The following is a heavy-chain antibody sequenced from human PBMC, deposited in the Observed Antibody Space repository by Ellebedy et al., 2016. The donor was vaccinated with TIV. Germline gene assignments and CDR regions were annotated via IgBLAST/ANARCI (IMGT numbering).Heavy chain of an antibody. Sequence: GESLKISCAASGFSFSSYGMHWVRQTPGKGLEWMAFIWYDGSNADYADSAKGRFTISRDNSENTLYLQMNSLRVEDTAIYFCARGSYGGNSPPFDYWGQGTLVSVSS. CDR3: ARGSYGGNSPPFDY. CDR1: GFSFSSYG. J-gene: IGHJ4*02. CDR2: IWYDGSNA. D-gene: IGHD4-23*01. V-gene: IGHV3-33*01.